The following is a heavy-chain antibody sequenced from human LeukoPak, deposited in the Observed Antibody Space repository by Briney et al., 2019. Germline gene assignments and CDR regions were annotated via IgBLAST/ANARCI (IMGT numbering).Heavy chain of an antibody. CDR1: GFTFSNYW. J-gene: IGHJ4*02. CDR3: ARDPGTAMGRALDY. V-gene: IGHV3-74*01. CDR2: INSDESTT. Sequence: GGSLRLSCAASGFTFSNYWMHWVRQAPGKGLVWVSRINSDESTTTYADSAKGRFTISRDNAKNTLYLRMNSLRAEDTAVYYCARDPGTAMGRALDYWGQGTLVTVSS. D-gene: IGHD5-18*01.